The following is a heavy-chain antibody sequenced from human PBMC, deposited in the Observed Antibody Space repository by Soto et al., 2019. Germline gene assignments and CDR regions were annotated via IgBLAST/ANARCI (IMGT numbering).Heavy chain of an antibody. V-gene: IGHV4-31*03. CDR2: IYHSGST. Sequence: PSETLSLTCSVFGDSLTIGGHYWTWIRQHPGKGLEWIGYIYHSGSTYYSPSLKIRVTISVDTSENQFSLKLTSVTAADTAVYYCARGGDGFDLWGQGKMVTVSS. CDR3: ARGGDGFDL. CDR1: GDSLTIGGHY. J-gene: IGHJ3*01.